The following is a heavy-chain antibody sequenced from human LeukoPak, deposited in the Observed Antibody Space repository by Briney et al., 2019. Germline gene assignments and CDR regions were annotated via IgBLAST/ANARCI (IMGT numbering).Heavy chain of an antibody. CDR2: LSGDGSST. Sequence: GGSLRLSCAASGFTLSNYGMHWVRQAPGKGLLWVSRLSGDGSSTKYADSLKGRFTISRDNAKNTLYLQMSSLRAEDTAVYFCARASTTVPNLLDNWGQGTLVTVSS. CDR3: ARASTTVPNLLDN. CDR1: GFTLSNYG. J-gene: IGHJ4*02. V-gene: IGHV3-74*03. D-gene: IGHD4-17*01.